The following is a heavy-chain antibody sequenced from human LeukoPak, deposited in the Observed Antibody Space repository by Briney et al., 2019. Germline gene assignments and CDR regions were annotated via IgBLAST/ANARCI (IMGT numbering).Heavy chain of an antibody. CDR1: GGTFSSYA. V-gene: IGHV1-69*05. D-gene: IGHD6-13*01. CDR3: ARIPPSNIAAAGSWFDP. CDR2: IIPIFGTA. Sequence: GASVKVSCKASGGTFSSYAISWVRQAPGQGLEWMGGIIPIFGTANYAQKFQGRVTITTDESTSTAYMELSSLRSEDTAVYYCARIPPSNIAAAGSWFDPWGQGTLVTVSS. J-gene: IGHJ5*02.